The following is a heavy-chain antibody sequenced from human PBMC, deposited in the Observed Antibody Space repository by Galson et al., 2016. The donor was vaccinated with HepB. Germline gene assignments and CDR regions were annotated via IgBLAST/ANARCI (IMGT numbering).Heavy chain of an antibody. D-gene: IGHD6-13*01. V-gene: IGHV3-48*04. CDR3: AREGTGSSSFIYYYYGMDV. CDR2: ITSRSTAI. CDR1: GFTLSSYS. Sequence: SLRLSCAASGFTLSSYSMNWVRQTPGKGLEWVSYITSRSTAIYYADSVKGRFTISRDNARNTLYLQMNSPRAEDTAVYYCAREGTGSSSFIYYYYGMDVWGQGTTVTVSS. J-gene: IGHJ6*02.